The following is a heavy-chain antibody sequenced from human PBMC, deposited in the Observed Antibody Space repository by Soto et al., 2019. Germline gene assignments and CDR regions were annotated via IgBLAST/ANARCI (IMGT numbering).Heavy chain of an antibody. Sequence: SVKVSCKASGGTFSSCAMSWVRQAPGQGLEWMGGIIPIFGTANYAQKFQGRVTITADESTSTAYMELSSLRSEDTAVYYCARNRGYQIAGYGMDVWGQGTTVTVSS. D-gene: IGHD2-15*01. V-gene: IGHV1-69*13. J-gene: IGHJ6*02. CDR2: IIPIFGTA. CDR1: GGTFSSCA. CDR3: ARNRGYQIAGYGMDV.